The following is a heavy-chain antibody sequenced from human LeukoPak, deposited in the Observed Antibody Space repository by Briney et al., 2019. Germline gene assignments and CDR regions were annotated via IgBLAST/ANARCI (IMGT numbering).Heavy chain of an antibody. CDR3: ARERGYRSSPFDY. Sequence: GGSLRLSCAASGFTFSTSWMTWVRQAPGKGLEWVTNIKEDGSEKYYVDSVKGRFTISRDNAKNSLYLQMNSLRAEDTAVYYCARERGYRSSPFDYWGQGTLVTVSS. D-gene: IGHD5-18*01. CDR1: GFTFSTSW. J-gene: IGHJ4*02. CDR2: IKEDGSEK. V-gene: IGHV3-7*01.